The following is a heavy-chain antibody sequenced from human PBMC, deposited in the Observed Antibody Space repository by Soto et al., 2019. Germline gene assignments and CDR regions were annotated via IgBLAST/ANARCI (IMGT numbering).Heavy chain of an antibody. CDR2: INPKSGGT. V-gene: IGHV1-2*04. CDR3: ARGDSTDCSNGVCSFFYNHDMDV. D-gene: IGHD2-8*01. J-gene: IGHJ6*02. Sequence: GASVKVSCKASGYSFTDYHIHWVRQAPGQGLEWLGRINPKSGGTSTAQKFQGWVTMTTDTSISTASMELTGLTPDDTAIYYCARGDSTDCSNGVCSFFYNHDMDVWGQGTTVTVSS. CDR1: GYSFTDYH.